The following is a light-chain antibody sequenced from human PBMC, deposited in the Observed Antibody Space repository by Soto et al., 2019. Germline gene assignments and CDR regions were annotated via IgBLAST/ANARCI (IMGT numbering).Light chain of an antibody. Sequence: QSVLTQPPSASGTPGQRVTISCSGSSSNIGSNYVYWYQQLPGTAPKLLIYRNNQRPSGVPDRFSGSKSGTSASLAISGLRSEDEADYYCAAWDDSLSGNVVVGGGTKLTVL. CDR2: RNN. CDR3: AAWDDSLSGNVV. V-gene: IGLV1-47*01. CDR1: SSNIGSNY. J-gene: IGLJ2*01.